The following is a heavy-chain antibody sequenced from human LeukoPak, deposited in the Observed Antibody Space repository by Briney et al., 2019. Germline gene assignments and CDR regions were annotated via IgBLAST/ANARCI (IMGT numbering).Heavy chain of an antibody. J-gene: IGHJ4*02. V-gene: IGHV3-30-3*01. CDR3: ARPLGYCSGGSCYSSYFDY. D-gene: IGHD2-15*01. CDR1: GFTFSSYA. Sequence: PGGSLRLSCAASGFTFSSYAMHWVRQAPGKGLEWVAVISYDGSNKYYADSVKGRFTISRDNSKNTLYLQMNSLRAEDTAVYYCARPLGYCSGGSCYSSYFDYWGQGALVTVSS. CDR2: ISYDGSNK.